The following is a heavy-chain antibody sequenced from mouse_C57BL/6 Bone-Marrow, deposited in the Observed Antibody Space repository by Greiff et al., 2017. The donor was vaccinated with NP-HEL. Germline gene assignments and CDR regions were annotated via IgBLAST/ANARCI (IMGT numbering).Heavy chain of an antibody. CDR3: ARVGLLYFDY. J-gene: IGHJ2*01. D-gene: IGHD1-1*01. V-gene: IGHV5-16*01. CDR1: GFTFSDYY. Sequence: EVMLVESEGGLVQPGSSMKLSCTASGFTFSDYYMAWVRQVPEKGLEWVANINYDGSSTYYLDSLKSRFIISRDNAKNILYLQMSSLKSEDTATYYCARVGLLYFDYWGQGTTLTVSS. CDR2: INYDGSST.